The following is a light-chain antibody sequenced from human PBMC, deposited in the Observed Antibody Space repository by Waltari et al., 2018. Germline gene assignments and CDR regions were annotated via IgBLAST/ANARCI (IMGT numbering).Light chain of an antibody. CDR2: EVR. Sequence: QSALTQPAPVSGPPGQSITISCPGTDSDVGSYYLVALYQQHPGDAPHLIIYEVRNRPAGIATRFAASKSGNTASLTITGLQAEDEADYYYGSYTTSSAPGVFGTGTRVTVL. CDR1: DSDVGSYYL. CDR3: GSYTTSSAPGV. V-gene: IGLV2-14*01. J-gene: IGLJ1*01.